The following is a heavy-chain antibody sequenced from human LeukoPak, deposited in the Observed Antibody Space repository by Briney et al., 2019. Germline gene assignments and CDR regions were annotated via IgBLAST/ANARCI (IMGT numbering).Heavy chain of an antibody. CDR3: ARGTYDFWSGSLWGYYYYYMDV. CDR1: GGSISSGDYY. Sequence: SQTLSLTCTVSGGSISSGDYYWSWIRQPPGKGLEWIGYIYYGGSTYYNPSLKSRVTISVDTSKNQFSLKLSSVTAADTAVYYCARGTYDFWSGSLWGYYYYYMDVWGKGTTVTVSS. D-gene: IGHD3-3*01. J-gene: IGHJ6*03. CDR2: IYYGGST. V-gene: IGHV4-30-4*08.